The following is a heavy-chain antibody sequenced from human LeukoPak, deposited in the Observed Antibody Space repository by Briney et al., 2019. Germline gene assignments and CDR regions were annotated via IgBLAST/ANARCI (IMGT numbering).Heavy chain of an antibody. CDR2: INVEGTTT. V-gene: IGHV3-74*01. D-gene: IGHD3-10*01. Sequence: GGSLRLSCAGSGFTFTRFWMHRVLQAPGKGLVWVSRINVEGTTTTYADSVEGRFTISRDENTLYLQMNHLRVDDTAVYYCTRGGEEPFDYWGQGTLVTVSS. CDR1: GFTFTRFW. J-gene: IGHJ4*02. CDR3: TRGGEEPFDY.